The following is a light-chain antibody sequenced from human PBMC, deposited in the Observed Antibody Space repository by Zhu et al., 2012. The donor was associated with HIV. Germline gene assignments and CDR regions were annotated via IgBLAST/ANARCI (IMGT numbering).Light chain of an antibody. Sequence: RVTITCRASQTVGQYLHWYQQRSGKAPKLLIYATSTLQTGVPSRFSGSGFGTDFTLTISSLQPEDFATYYYLQSYTAPYTFGQGTSLEI. J-gene: IGKJ2*01. CDR3: LQSYTAPYT. CDR1: QTVGQY. V-gene: IGKV1-39*01. CDR2: ATS.